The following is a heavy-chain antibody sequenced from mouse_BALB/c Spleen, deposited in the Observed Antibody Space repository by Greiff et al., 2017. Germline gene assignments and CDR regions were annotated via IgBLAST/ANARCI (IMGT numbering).Heavy chain of an antibody. CDR2: IDPETGGT. J-gene: IGHJ2*01. CDR1: GYTFTDYE. V-gene: IGHV1-15*01. Sequence: VQLQQSGAELVRPGASVTLSCKASGYTFTDYEMHWVKPTPVHGLEWIGAIDPETGGTAYNQKFKGKATLTADKSSSTAYMELRSLTSEDSAVYYWTRSSTVVARGLDYWGQGTTLTVSS. CDR3: TRSSTVVARGLDY. D-gene: IGHD1-1*01.